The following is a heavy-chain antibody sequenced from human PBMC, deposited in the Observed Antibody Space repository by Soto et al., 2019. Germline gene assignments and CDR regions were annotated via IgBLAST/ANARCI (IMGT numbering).Heavy chain of an antibody. Sequence: SETLSLTCTVSGGSIRNYFWTWIRQPAGKGLEWIGRIYSSGNTVYNASLKSRVTMSIDMSKNQFSLKLSSMTAADTAVYYCVRDVESPGISGSWGAFAIWGQGTVVP. CDR1: GGSIRNYF. J-gene: IGHJ3*02. V-gene: IGHV4-4*07. CDR3: VRDVESPGISGSWGAFAI. D-gene: IGHD1-20*01. CDR2: IYSSGNT.